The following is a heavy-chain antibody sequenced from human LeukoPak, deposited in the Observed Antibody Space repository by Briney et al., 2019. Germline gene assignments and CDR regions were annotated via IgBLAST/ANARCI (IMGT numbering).Heavy chain of an antibody. CDR1: GFTFTSYS. D-gene: IGHD6-13*01. Sequence: PGGSLRLSCAASGFTFTSYSMSWVRQAPGKGLEWVSAISGSGGSTYYADSVKGRFTISRGNSKNTLYLQMNSLRAEDTAVYYCAKGGFWQQRFYYLGQGSMVTVS. V-gene: IGHV3-23*01. J-gene: IGHJ4*02. CDR2: ISGSGGST. CDR3: AKGGFWQQRFYY.